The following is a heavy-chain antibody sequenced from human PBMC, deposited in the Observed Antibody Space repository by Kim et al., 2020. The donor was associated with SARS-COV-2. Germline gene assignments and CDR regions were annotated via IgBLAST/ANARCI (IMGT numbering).Heavy chain of an antibody. CDR1: GGSISSGGYY. Sequence: SETLSLTCTVSGGSISSGGYYWSWIRQHPGKGLEWIGYCHYSGSTYYNPSHKSLVFISVDTSKNHFSLRLSSVTAADTAVYYCPRGSVRGGNYGIDVSGQGTTVTVSS. D-gene: IGHD3-10*01. CDR3: PRGSVRGGNYGIDV. V-gene: IGHV4-31*01. J-gene: IGHJ6*02. CDR2: CHYSGST.